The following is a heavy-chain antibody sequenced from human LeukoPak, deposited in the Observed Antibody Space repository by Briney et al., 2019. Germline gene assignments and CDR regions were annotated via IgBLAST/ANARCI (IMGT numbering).Heavy chain of an antibody. CDR2: IYYSGST. Sequence: ASETLSLTCTVSGGSISSSSYYWGWIRQPPGKGLEWIGSIYYSGSTYYNPSLKSRVTISIDTSKNQFSLNLKSVSAADTAVYYCTRDDFGIKTDWEDYYYMDVWGKGTTVTVSS. CDR3: TRDDFGIKTDWEDYYYMDV. D-gene: IGHD3-3*01. J-gene: IGHJ6*03. CDR1: GGSISSSSYY. V-gene: IGHV4-39*07.